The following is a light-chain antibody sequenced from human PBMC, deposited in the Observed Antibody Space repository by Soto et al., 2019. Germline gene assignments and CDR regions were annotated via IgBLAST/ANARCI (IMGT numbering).Light chain of an antibody. Sequence: QSALTQPRSVSGSPGQSVTISCAGTSSDVGGYYFVSWYQQHPGKAPKLMIYDVSKRPSGVPDRFSGSKSVNTASLTISGLQAEDEADYYCCSYAGSVYVFGTGTKLTVL. CDR2: DVS. CDR3: CSYAGSVYV. CDR1: SSDVGGYYF. V-gene: IGLV2-11*01. J-gene: IGLJ1*01.